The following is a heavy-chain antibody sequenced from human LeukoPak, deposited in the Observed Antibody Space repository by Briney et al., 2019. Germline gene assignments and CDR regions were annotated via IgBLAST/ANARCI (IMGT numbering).Heavy chain of an antibody. D-gene: IGHD6-13*01. CDR2: IRYDGSHK. CDR1: GFTFSSYS. J-gene: IGHJ4*02. Sequence: PGGSLRLSCAASGFTFSSYSMNWVRQAPGKGLEWVAFIRYDGSHKYYVDSVKGRFTISRDNSKNTLYLQMNSLRAEDTALYYCAKVSSSWYEGPNDYWGQGTLVTVSS. V-gene: IGHV3-30*02. CDR3: AKVSSSWYEGPNDY.